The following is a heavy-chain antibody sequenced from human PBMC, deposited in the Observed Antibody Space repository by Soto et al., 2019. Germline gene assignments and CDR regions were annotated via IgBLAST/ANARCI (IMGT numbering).Heavy chain of an antibody. V-gene: IGHV4-34*01. CDR1: GGSFSGYY. Sequence: QVQLHQWGAGQLRASETLSLTCGVSGGSFSGYYWSWIRQPPGKGLEWIGEVNDSGNSNYNPSLKRRVVISVDTPKNEFSLKMNPVTAADTGVYYCARVRRWLPEEMVDLWGQGALVNVSS. CDR3: ARVRRWLPEEMVDL. J-gene: IGHJ5*02. D-gene: IGHD5-12*01. CDR2: VNDSGNS.